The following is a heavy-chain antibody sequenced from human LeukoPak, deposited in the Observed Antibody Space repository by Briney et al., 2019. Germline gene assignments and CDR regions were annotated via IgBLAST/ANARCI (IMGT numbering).Heavy chain of an antibody. D-gene: IGHD7-27*01. V-gene: IGHV1-2*02. CDR1: GYTFTDYY. J-gene: IGHJ3*02. CDR2: INPNSGGT. CDR3: ARWPVTGDDAFDI. Sequence: GASVKLSCKACGYTFTDYYMHWVRQAPGQGLEWMGWINPNSGGTNYAQKFQGRVTMTRDTSISTAYMELSRLRSDDTAVYYCARWPVTGDDAFDIWGQGTMVTVSS.